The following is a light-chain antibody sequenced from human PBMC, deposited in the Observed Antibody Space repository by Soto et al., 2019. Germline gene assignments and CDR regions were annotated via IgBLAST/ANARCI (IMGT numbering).Light chain of an antibody. CDR3: SSYTSSSTLGV. V-gene: IGLV2-14*01. CDR2: DVN. J-gene: IGLJ1*01. CDR1: SSDVGGYNF. Sequence: QSVLTQPASVSGSPGQSITISCTGTSSDVGGYNFVSWYQQHPGKAPKLMIYDVNNRPSGVSNRFSGSKSGNTASLTISGLQAEGEADYYCSSYTSSSTLGVFGTGTKLTVL.